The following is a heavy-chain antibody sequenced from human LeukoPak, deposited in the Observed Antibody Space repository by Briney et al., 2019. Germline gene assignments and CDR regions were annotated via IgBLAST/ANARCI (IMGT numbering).Heavy chain of an antibody. CDR2: TYYRSKWYN. CDR3: ARARVLLWFGELSYMDV. CDR1: GDSVSINSAA. J-gene: IGHJ6*03. V-gene: IGHV6-1*01. Sequence: SQTLSLTSAISGDSVSINSAAWSWVRQSPSRGIEWLGSTYYRSKWYNDYAVSVKSRITINPDTSKNQFSLQLNSVTPEDTAVYYCARARVLLWFGELSYMDVWGKGTTVTVSS. D-gene: IGHD3-10*01.